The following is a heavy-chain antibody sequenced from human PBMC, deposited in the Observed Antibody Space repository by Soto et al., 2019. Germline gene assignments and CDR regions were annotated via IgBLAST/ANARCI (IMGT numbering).Heavy chain of an antibody. CDR2: ITPMFGTA. CDR3: ARVGPAHYYDSSGYYSPLDY. D-gene: IGHD3-22*01. V-gene: IGHV1-69*01. Sequence: QVQLVQSGAEVQKPGSSVKVSCKASGDTFSSYAINWVRQAPGQGLEWMGGITPMFGTANYAQKFKGRVTITAGESTSTAYMELSSLRSEDTAVYYCARVGPAHYYDSSGYYSPLDYWGQGTLVTVSS. CDR1: GDTFSSYA. J-gene: IGHJ4*02.